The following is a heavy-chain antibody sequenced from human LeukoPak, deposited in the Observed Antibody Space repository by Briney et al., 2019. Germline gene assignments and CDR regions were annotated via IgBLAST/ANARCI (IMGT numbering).Heavy chain of an antibody. V-gene: IGHV4-61*02. J-gene: IGHJ6*03. Sequence: SQTLSLXCTVSGGSISSGSYYGSWIRQPAGKGLEWIGRIYTSGITNYNPSLKSRVTISVDTSKNQFSLKLSSVTAADTAVYYCARDLPFMVRGVPYYYYYMDVWGKGTTVTVSS. CDR2: IYTSGIT. CDR1: GGSISSGSYY. D-gene: IGHD3-10*01. CDR3: ARDLPFMVRGVPYYYYYMDV.